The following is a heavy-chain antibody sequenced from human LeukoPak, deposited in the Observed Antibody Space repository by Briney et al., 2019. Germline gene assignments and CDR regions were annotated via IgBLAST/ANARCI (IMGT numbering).Heavy chain of an antibody. V-gene: IGHV3-48*04. CDR2: IDNSGVTT. Sequence: GGSLRLSCAASGFSFNNYAMGWVRQAPGKGLEWVSFIDNSGVTTYYADSVKGRFTMSRDNAKNSLYLQMNSLRVEDTAMYYCARDYSGDEDFDYWGQGTLVTVSS. CDR1: GFSFNNYA. D-gene: IGHD5-12*01. CDR3: ARDYSGDEDFDY. J-gene: IGHJ4*02.